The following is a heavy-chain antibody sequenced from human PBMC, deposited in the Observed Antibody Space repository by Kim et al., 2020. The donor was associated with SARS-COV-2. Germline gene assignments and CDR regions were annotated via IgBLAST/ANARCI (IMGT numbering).Heavy chain of an antibody. CDR3: PGLSVYQLPTPFDY. Sequence: GGSLRLSCAASGFTFSSYEMNWVRQAPGKGLEWVSYISSSGSTIYYVDSVKGRFTISRDNAKNSLYLQMNSLRAEDTAVYYCPGLSVYQLPTPFDYWGQG. CDR2: ISSSGSTI. D-gene: IGHD2-2*01. CDR1: GFTFSSYE. V-gene: IGHV3-48*03. J-gene: IGHJ4*02.